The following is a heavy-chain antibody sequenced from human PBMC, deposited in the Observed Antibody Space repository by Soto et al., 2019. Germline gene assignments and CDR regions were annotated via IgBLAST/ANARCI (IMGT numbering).Heavy chain of an antibody. CDR1: GGSISSYY. J-gene: IGHJ4*02. Sequence: SETLSLTCTVSGGSISSYYWSWIRQPPGKGLEWIGYIYYSGSTNYNPSLKSRVTISVDTSKNQFSLKLSSVTAADTAVYYCASLNYYDSSGYWGCFDYWGQGTLVTVSS. CDR2: IYYSGST. V-gene: IGHV4-59*01. CDR3: ASLNYYDSSGYWGCFDY. D-gene: IGHD3-22*01.